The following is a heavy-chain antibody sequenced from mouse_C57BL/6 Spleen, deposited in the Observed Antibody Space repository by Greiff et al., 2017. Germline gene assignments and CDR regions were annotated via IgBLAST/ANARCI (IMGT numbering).Heavy chain of an antibody. CDR3: VRHRDYYGSSYDAMDY. J-gene: IGHJ4*01. Sequence: LVESGGGLVQPKGSLKLSCAASGFSFNTYAMNWVRQAPGKGLEWVARIRSKSNNYATYYADSVKDRFTISRDDSESMLYLQMNNLKTEDTAMYYCVRHRDYYGSSYDAMDYWGQGTSVTVSS. CDR2: IRSKSNNYAT. D-gene: IGHD1-1*01. V-gene: IGHV10-1*01. CDR1: GFSFNTYA.